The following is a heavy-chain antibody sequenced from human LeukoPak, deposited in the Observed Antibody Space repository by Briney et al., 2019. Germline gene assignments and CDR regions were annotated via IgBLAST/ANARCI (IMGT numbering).Heavy chain of an antibody. CDR1: GYSISSGYY. CDR2: IYHSGST. CDR3: AREGDYYDSSGYPYFDY. D-gene: IGHD3-22*01. Sequence: SETLSLTCTVSGYSISSGYYWGWIRQPPGKGLEWIGSIYHSGSTYYNPSLKSRVTISVDTSKNQFSLKLSSVTAEDTAVYYCAREGDYYDSSGYPYFDYWGQGTLVTVSS. V-gene: IGHV4-38-2*02. J-gene: IGHJ4*02.